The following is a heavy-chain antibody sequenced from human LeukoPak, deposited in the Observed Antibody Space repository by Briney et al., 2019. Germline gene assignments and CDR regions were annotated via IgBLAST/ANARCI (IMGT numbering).Heavy chain of an antibody. J-gene: IGHJ3*01. Sequence: GGSLRLSCAASGFTFSSYSMNWVRQAPGKGLEWVSYITSSSSIIYYGDSVKGRFTVSRDNAENSLYLQMNSLRTEDTAVYYCARGDYDYTPWGQGTMVTVSS. CDR1: GFTFSSYS. CDR2: ITSSSSII. V-gene: IGHV3-48*01. CDR3: ARGDYDYTP. D-gene: IGHD3-3*01.